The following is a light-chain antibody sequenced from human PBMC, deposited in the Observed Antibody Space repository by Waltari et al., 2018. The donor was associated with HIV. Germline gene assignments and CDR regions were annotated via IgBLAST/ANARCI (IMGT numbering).Light chain of an antibody. J-gene: IGLJ2*01. CDR3: QSYDSSLSGVV. V-gene: IGLV1-40*01. CDR1: SSNIGAGYD. Sequence: QSVLTQPPSVSGAPGQRVTISCTGSSSNIGAGYDVHWYQQLPGTAPKLLIYGNSNPPSGVPVLFSGSKSGTSASLAITGLQAEDGADYYFQSYDSSLSGVVFGGGTKLTVL. CDR2: GNS.